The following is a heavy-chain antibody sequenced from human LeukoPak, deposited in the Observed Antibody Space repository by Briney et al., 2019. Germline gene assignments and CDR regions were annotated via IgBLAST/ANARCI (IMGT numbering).Heavy chain of an antibody. CDR3: ANSPQRLCSGSGSYSYYYYGMDV. Sequence: SETLSLTCAVYGGSFSGYYWSWIRQPPGKGLEWIGEINHSGSTNYNPSLKSRVTISVDTSKNQFSLKLSSVTAAHTAVYYCANSPQRLCSGSGSYSYYYYGMDVWGKGTTVTVSS. J-gene: IGHJ6*04. D-gene: IGHD3-10*01. CDR1: GGSFSGYY. CDR2: INHSGST. V-gene: IGHV4-34*01.